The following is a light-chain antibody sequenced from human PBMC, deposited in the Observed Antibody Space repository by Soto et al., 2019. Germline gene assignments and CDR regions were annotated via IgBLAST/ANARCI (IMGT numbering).Light chain of an antibody. J-gene: IGKJ1*01. CDR3: QQYSSYLT. CDR2: KAS. V-gene: IGKV1-5*03. CDR1: QSISSW. Sequence: DIQMTQSPSTLSASVGDRVTITCRASQSISSWLAWYQQKPGKAPKLLIYKASSLESGVPSRFSGSGSGTEFTLTISSLQPDDFATYYCQQYSSYLTFGQGTKVDIK.